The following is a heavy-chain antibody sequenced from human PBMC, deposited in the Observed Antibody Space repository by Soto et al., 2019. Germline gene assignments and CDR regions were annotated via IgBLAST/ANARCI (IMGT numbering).Heavy chain of an antibody. CDR3: ARGPSGDKVDY. D-gene: IGHD7-27*01. CDR1: GGSINSGGYY. J-gene: IGHJ4*02. V-gene: IGHV4-31*03. CDR2: IYYSGST. Sequence: SETLSLTCTVSGGSINSGGYYWSWIRQHPGKGLEWIGYIYYSGSTYYNPSLKSRVTISVDTSKNQFSLKLSSVTAADTAVYYCARGPSGDKVDYWGQGTLVTVSS.